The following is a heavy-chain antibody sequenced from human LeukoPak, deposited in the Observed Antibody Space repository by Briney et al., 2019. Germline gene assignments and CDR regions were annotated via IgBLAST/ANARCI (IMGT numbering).Heavy chain of an antibody. Sequence: ASVKVSCKASGYTFTSYGISWVRQAPGQGLEWMGWISAYNGNTNYAQKLQGRVTITTDTSTSTAYMELRSLRSDDTAVYYCARVGRYYYDSSGYYYVPNWFDPWGQGTLVTVSS. CDR3: ARVGRYYYDSSGYYYVPNWFDP. J-gene: IGHJ5*02. D-gene: IGHD3-22*01. V-gene: IGHV1-18*01. CDR1: GYTFTSYG. CDR2: ISAYNGNT.